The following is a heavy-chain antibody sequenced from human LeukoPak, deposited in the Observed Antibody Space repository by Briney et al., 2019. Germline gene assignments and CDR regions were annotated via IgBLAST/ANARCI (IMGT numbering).Heavy chain of an antibody. CDR2: IYISGST. D-gene: IGHD3-22*01. J-gene: IGHJ6*03. Sequence: PSETLSLTCTVSGGSISSYYWSWIRQPAGKGLEWIGRIYISGSTNYNPSLKSRVTMSVDTSKNQFSLKLSSVTAADTAVYYCARGGQHSSGYYYVYYYYYMDVWGKGTTVTISS. V-gene: IGHV4-4*07. CDR3: ARGGQHSSGYYYVYYYYYMDV. CDR1: GGSISSYY.